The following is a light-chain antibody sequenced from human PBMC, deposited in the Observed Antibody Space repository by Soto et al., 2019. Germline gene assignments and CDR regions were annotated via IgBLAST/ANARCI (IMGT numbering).Light chain of an antibody. J-gene: IGKJ5*01. Sequence: DIQMTQSPSTLSASVGDRVTITFRASQSISGLLAWYQQKPGKAPKLLIYKASGLESGVPSRFRGSGSGTDFTFTISRLQPEDIATYYCQQYENLPTFGQGTRLEIK. CDR2: KAS. V-gene: IGKV1-5*03. CDR1: QSISGL. CDR3: QQYENLPT.